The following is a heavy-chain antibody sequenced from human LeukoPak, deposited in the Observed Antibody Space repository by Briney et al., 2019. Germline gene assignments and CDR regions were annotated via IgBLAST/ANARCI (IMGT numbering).Heavy chain of an antibody. CDR2: INPSGGST. Sequence: GASVKVSCKASGYTFTSYYMHWVRQAPGQGLEWIGIINPSGGSTSYAQKFQGRVTMTRDTSTSTVYMELSSLRSEDTVVYYCARPPGSIAAAGHTAFDIWGQGTMVTVSS. V-gene: IGHV1-46*01. CDR1: GYTFTSYY. D-gene: IGHD6-13*01. J-gene: IGHJ3*02. CDR3: ARPPGSIAAAGHTAFDI.